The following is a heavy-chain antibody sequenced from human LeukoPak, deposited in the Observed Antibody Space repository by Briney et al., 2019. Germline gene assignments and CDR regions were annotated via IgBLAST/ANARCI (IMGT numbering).Heavy chain of an antibody. CDR3: AKDPHSPYCSGGSCYSDY. D-gene: IGHD2-15*01. J-gene: IGHJ4*02. CDR1: GFTFSTYA. Sequence: GGSLRLSCAASGFTFSTYAMSWVRQAPGKGLEWVSAISGSGGSTYYADSVKGRFTISRDNSKNTLYLQMNSLRAEDTAVYYCAKDPHSPYCSGGSCYSDYWGQGTLVTVSS. CDR2: ISGSGGST. V-gene: IGHV3-23*01.